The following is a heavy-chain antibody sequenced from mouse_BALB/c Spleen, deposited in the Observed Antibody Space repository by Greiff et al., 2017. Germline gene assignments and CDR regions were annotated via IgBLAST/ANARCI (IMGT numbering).Heavy chain of an antibody. V-gene: IGHV1S81*02. CDR1: GYTFTSYW. D-gene: IGHD2-14*01. CDR2: INPSNGRT. Sequence: VQLQQPGAELVKPGASVKLSCKASGYTFTSYWMHWVKQRPGQGLEWIGEINPSNGRTNYNEKFKSKATLTVDKSSSTAYMQLSSLTSEDSAVYYCAAYYRYGYAMDYWGQGTSVTVSS. CDR3: AAYYRYGYAMDY. J-gene: IGHJ4*01.